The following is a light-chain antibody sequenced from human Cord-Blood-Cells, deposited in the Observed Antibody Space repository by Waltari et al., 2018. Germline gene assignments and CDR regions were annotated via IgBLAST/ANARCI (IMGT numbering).Light chain of an antibody. Sequence: EIVLTQSPVTLSLSHGERAPLPCRASQSVSSSYLARYQQKPGHAPRLLIYGASSRATGIPDRFSGSGSGTDFTLTISRLEPEDFAVYYCQQYGSSPLFTFGPGTKVDIK. V-gene: IGKV3-20*01. CDR1: QSVSSSY. CDR3: QQYGSSPLFT. J-gene: IGKJ3*01. CDR2: GAS.